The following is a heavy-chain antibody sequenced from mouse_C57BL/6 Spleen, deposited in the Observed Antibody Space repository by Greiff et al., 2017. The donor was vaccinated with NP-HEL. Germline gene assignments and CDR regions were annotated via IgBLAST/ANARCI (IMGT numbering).Heavy chain of an antibody. V-gene: IGHV1-26*01. Sequence: VQLQQSGPELVKPGASVKISCKASGYTFTDYYMNWVKQSHGKSLEWIGDINPNNGGTSYNQKFKGKATLTVDKSSSTAYMELRSLTSEDSSVYYSAHSNYLDYWGQGTTLTVSS. CDR1: GYTFTDYY. J-gene: IGHJ2*01. CDR3: AHSNYLDY. D-gene: IGHD2-5*01. CDR2: INPNNGGT.